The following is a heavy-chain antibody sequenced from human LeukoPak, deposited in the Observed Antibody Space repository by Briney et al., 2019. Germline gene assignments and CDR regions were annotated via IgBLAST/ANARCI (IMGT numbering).Heavy chain of an antibody. CDR1: IESFSGYY. CDR3: ARVRGDLSIDY. Sequence: SETLSLTCAAYIESFSGYYWTWIRQPPGKGLEWIGEINHSGSTNYNPSLKSRVTISADTSKNQFSLKLSSVTAADTDVYYCARVRGDLSIDYWGQGNLVTVSS. V-gene: IGHV4-34*01. D-gene: IGHD2-21*02. J-gene: IGHJ4*02. CDR2: INHSGST.